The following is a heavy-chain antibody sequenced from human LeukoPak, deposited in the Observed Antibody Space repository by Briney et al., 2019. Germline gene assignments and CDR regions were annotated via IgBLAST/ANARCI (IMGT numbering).Heavy chain of an antibody. Sequence: SETLSLTCTVSGGSISSSSYYWGWIRQPPGKGLEWIGSIYYSGSTYYNPSLKSRVTISVDTSKNQFSLKLSSVTAADTAVYYCARLRPHDAFDIWGQGTMVTVSS. CDR2: IYYSGST. J-gene: IGHJ3*02. CDR3: ARLRPHDAFDI. V-gene: IGHV4-39*01. CDR1: GGSISSSSYY. D-gene: IGHD6-6*01.